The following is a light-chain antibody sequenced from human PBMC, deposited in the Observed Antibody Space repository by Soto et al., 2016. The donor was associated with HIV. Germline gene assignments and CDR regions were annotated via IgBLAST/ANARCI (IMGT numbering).Light chain of an antibody. CDR2: KAS. Sequence: DIQMTQSPSTLSASVGDRVTITCRASQSISSWVAWYQQKPGKAPNLLIYKASNLESGVPSRSSGGGSGTEFTLTISSLQPDDFATYYCQQYQTEEGTFGQGTTVEIK. V-gene: IGKV1-5*03. J-gene: IGKJ1*01. CDR1: QSISSW. CDR3: QQYQTEEGT.